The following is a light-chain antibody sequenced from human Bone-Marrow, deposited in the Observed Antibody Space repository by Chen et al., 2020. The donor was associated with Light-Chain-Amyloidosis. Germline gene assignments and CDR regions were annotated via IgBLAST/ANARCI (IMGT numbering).Light chain of an antibody. V-gene: IGLV3-25*03. J-gene: IGLJ2*01. Sequence: SYELTQPPSVSVSPGQTARITCSGDDLPTKYAYWYQQKPGQAPVLVIHRDTERPSGISERFSGSSSGTIATLTISGVQAEDEDDYHCQSADSSGTYEVIFGGGTKLTVL. CDR1: DLPTKY. CDR3: QSADSSGTYEVI. CDR2: RDT.